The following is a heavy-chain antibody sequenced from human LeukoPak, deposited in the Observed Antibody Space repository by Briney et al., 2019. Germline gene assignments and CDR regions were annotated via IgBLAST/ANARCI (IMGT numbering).Heavy chain of an antibody. CDR2: IKFKTDGGTT. D-gene: IGHD4-17*01. CDR3: TTDPDDDGDPPY. V-gene: IGHV3-15*01. Sequence: PGGSLRLSCAASGFTFRNAWMSWVRQAPAKGLEWIGRIKFKTDGGTTDYAAPVKGGFSISRDDSKNTLHLQMNSLNAEDTAEYYCTTDPDDDGDPPYWGQGTPVTVSS. J-gene: IGHJ4*02. CDR1: GFTFRNAW.